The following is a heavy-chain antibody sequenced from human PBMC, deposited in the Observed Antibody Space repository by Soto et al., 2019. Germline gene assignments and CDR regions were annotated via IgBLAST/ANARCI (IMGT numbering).Heavy chain of an antibody. CDR2: IYYSGST. CDR1: DDSISSGDYY. V-gene: IGHV4-30-4*01. CDR3: ARDGFFGRSGYWEY. D-gene: IGHD3-3*01. J-gene: IGHJ4*02. Sequence: SETLSLTCTVSDDSISSGDYYWNWIRQAPGKGLQWIGNIYYSGSTDYSPSLRSRVFISMDTSKNQFSLRLSSVTAADTAVYYCARDGFFGRSGYWEYWGKGILVTVS.